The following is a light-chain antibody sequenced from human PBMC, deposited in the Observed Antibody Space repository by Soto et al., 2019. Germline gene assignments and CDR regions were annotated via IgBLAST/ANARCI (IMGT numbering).Light chain of an antibody. CDR2: EDN. J-gene: IGLJ2*01. V-gene: IGLV6-57*04. CDR3: QSYDSIVV. CDR1: SGSIASNY. Sequence: NFMLTQPHSVSESPGQTVTISCTRSSGSIASNYVQWYQQRPGSAPTTVIYEDNQRPSGVPDRFSGSIDSSSNSASLTISGLKTEDEADYYCQSYDSIVVFGGGTKLTVL.